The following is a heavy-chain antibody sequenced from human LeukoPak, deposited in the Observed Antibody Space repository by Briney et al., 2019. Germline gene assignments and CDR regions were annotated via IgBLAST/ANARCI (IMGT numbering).Heavy chain of an antibody. Sequence: GGSLRLSCAASGITFSSYAMHWVRQAPGKGLEWVAVISYDGSNKYYADSVKGRFTISRDNAKNTLYLQMNSPRAEDTAVYYCARVMGRYCSSTSWYVDYWGQGTLVTVSS. V-gene: IGHV3-30*04. CDR1: GITFSSYA. CDR3: ARVMGRYCSSTSWYVDY. CDR2: ISYDGSNK. J-gene: IGHJ4*02. D-gene: IGHD2-2*01.